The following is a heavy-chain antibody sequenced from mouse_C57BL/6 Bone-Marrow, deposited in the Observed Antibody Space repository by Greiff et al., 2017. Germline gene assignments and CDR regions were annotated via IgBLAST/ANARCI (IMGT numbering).Heavy chain of an antibody. Sequence: VQLQQPGAELVKPGASVKMSCKASGYTFTSYWITWVKQRPGQGLKWIGDIYPTSGRTNYNEKFKSKAILTVDTSSNTAYMQLSSLTSEDSAVFYCARSGPLGRSFDYWGQGTTLTVSS. V-gene: IGHV1-55*01. CDR1: GYTFTSYW. D-gene: IGHD4-1*01. CDR2: IYPTSGRT. J-gene: IGHJ2*01. CDR3: ARSGPLGRSFDY.